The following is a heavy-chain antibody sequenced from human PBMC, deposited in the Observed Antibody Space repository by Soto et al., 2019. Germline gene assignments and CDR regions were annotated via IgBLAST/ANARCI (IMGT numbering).Heavy chain of an antibody. CDR2: INHSGTT. Sequence: QVQLQQWGAGLLKPSETLSLTCAVFGGSFSDYYWIWIRQPPGKGLEWIGEINHSGTTKYNPSLKRRDSISVDTFTNQFSLKLSSVTAGHSAVYYCSRGRRRALAYTSWYFDLWGRGTLGTVSS. CDR3: SRGRRRALAYTSWYFDL. V-gene: IGHV4-34*01. J-gene: IGHJ2*01. D-gene: IGHD1-1*01. CDR1: GGSFSDYY.